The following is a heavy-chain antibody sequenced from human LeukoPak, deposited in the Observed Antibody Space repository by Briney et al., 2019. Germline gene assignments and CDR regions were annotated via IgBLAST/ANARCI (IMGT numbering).Heavy chain of an antibody. D-gene: IGHD3-22*01. J-gene: IGHJ4*02. V-gene: IGHV1-18*01. CDR2: ISAYNGNT. Sequence: GASVKVSCKACGYTFTSYGISWVRQAPGQGLEWMGWISAYNGNTNYAQKLQGRVTMTTDTSTSTAYMELRSLRSDDTAVYYCARLLYDSSGYYFDYWGQGTLVTVSS. CDR1: GYTFTSYG. CDR3: ARLLYDSSGYYFDY.